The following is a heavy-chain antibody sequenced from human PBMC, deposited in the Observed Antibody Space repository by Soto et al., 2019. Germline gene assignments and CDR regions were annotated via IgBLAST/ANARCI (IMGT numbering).Heavy chain of an antibody. J-gene: IGHJ5*02. Sequence: QVQLQESGPGLVKPSQTLSLTCTVSGGSISSGGYYWSWIRQHPGKGLEWIGYIYYSGSTYYNPSLKSRGTISVEKSKYEFSLKLSSVTAADTAVYYCASVYSNYEVGNWFDPWGQGTLVTVSS. V-gene: IGHV4-31*03. D-gene: IGHD4-4*01. CDR1: GGSISSGGYY. CDR2: IYYSGST. CDR3: ASVYSNYEVGNWFDP.